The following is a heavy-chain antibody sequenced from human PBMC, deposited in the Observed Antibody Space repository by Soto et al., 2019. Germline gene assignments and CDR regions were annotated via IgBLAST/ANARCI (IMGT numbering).Heavy chain of an antibody. CDR2: INPNSGGT. J-gene: IGHJ5*02. V-gene: IGHV1-2*02. CDR1: GYTFTGYY. CDR3: ARPLSQSINLTWFDP. Sequence: QVQLVQSGAEVKKPGASVQVSCKASGYTFTGYYMHWVRQAPGQGLEWMGWINPNSGGTNYAQKFQGRVTMTRDTSISTAYMELSRLRSDDTAVYYCARPLSQSINLTWFDPWGQGTLVTVSS.